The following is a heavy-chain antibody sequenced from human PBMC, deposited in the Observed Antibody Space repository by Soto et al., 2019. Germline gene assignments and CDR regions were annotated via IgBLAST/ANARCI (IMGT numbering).Heavy chain of an antibody. J-gene: IGHJ3*02. Sequence: SETLSLTCAVSGYSISSSNWWGWIRQPPGKGLEWIGYIYYSGSTYYNPSLKSRVTMSVDTSKNQFSLKLSSVTAVDTAVYYCARRAHIDYDSSGYRSGAFDIWGQGTMVTVAS. CDR3: ARRAHIDYDSSGYRSGAFDI. CDR2: IYYSGST. V-gene: IGHV4-28*01. D-gene: IGHD3-22*01. CDR1: GYSISSSNW.